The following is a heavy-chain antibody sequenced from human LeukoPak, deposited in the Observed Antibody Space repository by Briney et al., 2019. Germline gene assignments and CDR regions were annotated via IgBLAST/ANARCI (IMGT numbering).Heavy chain of an antibody. CDR2: ISGSGGST. D-gene: IGHD2-15*01. V-gene: IGHV3-23*01. Sequence: GGSLRLSCAASGFTFSSYSMNWVRQAPGKGLEWVSAISGSGGSTYYADSVKGRFTISRDNSKNTLYLQMNSLRAEDTAVYYCAKDAVVARNGYFDYWGQGTLVTVSS. CDR3: AKDAVVARNGYFDY. J-gene: IGHJ4*02. CDR1: GFTFSSYS.